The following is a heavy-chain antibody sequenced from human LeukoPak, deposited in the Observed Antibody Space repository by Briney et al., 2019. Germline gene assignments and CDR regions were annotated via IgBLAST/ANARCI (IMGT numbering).Heavy chain of an antibody. CDR3: AREGYYDSSGYLNWFDP. V-gene: IGHV1-2*02. J-gene: IGHJ5*02. CDR2: INPNGGGT. CDR1: GYTFTGYY. Sequence: ASVKVSCKASGYTFTGYYMHWVRQAPGQGLEWMGWINPNGGGTNYAQKFQGRVTMTRDTSISTAYMELSRLRSDDTAVYYCAREGYYDSSGYLNWFDPWGQGTLVTVSS. D-gene: IGHD3-22*01.